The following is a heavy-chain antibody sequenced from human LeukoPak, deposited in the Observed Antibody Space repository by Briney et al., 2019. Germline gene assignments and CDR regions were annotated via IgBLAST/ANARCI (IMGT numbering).Heavy chain of an antibody. Sequence: NPSETLSLTCSVSGGSISTSPYYWGWIRQPPRKGLEWIGDIYYSGNTYYNPSLKSRVTISVDTSKNQVSLKVTSVTAADTALYYCARRRTYDILTGYPQYYFDYWGQGALVTVSS. J-gene: IGHJ4*02. D-gene: IGHD3-9*01. CDR1: GGSISTSPYY. CDR3: ARRRTYDILTGYPQYYFDY. CDR2: IYYSGNT. V-gene: IGHV4-39*01.